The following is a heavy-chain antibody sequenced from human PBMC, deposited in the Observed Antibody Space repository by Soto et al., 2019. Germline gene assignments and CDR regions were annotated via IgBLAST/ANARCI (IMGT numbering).Heavy chain of an antibody. CDR1: GGSISSGGYS. J-gene: IGHJ3*02. CDR2: IYHSGST. Sequence: QLQLQESGSGLVKPSQTLSLTCAVSGGSISSGGYSWSWIRQPPGKGLEWIGYIYHSGSTYYNPSLKSRGTISVDRSKNQFSLKLSSVTAADTAVYYCAREGYESSGYGAFEIWGQGTMVTVSS. D-gene: IGHD3-22*01. V-gene: IGHV4-30-2*01. CDR3: AREGYESSGYGAFEI.